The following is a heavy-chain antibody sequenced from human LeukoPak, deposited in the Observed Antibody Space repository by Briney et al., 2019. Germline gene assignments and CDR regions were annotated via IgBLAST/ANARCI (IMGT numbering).Heavy chain of an antibody. Sequence: ASVKVSCKASGYTFTSYYMHWVRQAPGQGLEWMGIINPSGGSTSYAQKFQGRVTMTRDMSTSTVYMELSSLRSEDTAVYYCARNYYDSSGYYRPGLDYWGQGTLVTVSS. CDR2: INPSGGST. J-gene: IGHJ4*02. CDR3: ARNYYDSSGYYRPGLDY. D-gene: IGHD3-22*01. V-gene: IGHV1-46*01. CDR1: GYTFTSYY.